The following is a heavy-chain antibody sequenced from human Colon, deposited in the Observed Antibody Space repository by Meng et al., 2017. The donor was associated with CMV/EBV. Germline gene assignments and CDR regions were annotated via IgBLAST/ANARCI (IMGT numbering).Heavy chain of an antibody. J-gene: IGHJ4*02. CDR2: IGENGYVT. D-gene: IGHD3-3*01. CDR1: GFTFSNYV. Sequence: GESLKISCAASGFTFSNYVVSWVRQAPGKGLEWVSSIGENGYVTHDADSVKGRFTISRDNSRNTLFLEMNSLRADDTAVYYCARLLIYDFWSGFDYWGQGTLVTVSS. V-gene: IGHV3-23*01. CDR3: ARLLIYDFWSGFDY.